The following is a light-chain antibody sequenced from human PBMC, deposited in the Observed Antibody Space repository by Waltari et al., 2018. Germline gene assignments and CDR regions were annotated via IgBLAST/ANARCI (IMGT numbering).Light chain of an antibody. Sequence: IVLTQSPATLSLSPGERATLSCRASQSVSSYLAWYQQKPGQAPRLLIYDASNRATGSPARFSGSESGTDFTLTISSLKAEDFAVYYCQQRRTFGQGTKVEIK. CDR1: QSVSSY. V-gene: IGKV3-11*01. CDR2: DAS. J-gene: IGKJ1*01. CDR3: QQRRT.